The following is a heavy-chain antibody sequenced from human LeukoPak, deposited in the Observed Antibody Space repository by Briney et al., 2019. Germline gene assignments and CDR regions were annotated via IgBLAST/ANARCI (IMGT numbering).Heavy chain of an antibody. CDR1: GFTFSSYG. V-gene: IGHV3-30*18. J-gene: IGHJ4*02. CDR2: ISYDGSNK. Sequence: PGGSLRLSCAASGFTFSSYGMHWVRQAPGKGLEWVAVISYDGSNKYYADSVKGRFTISRDNSKNTLYLQMNSLRAEDTAVYYCAKGGGGYNYYFDYWGQGTLVTVSS. CDR3: AKGGGGYNYYFDY. D-gene: IGHD5-24*01.